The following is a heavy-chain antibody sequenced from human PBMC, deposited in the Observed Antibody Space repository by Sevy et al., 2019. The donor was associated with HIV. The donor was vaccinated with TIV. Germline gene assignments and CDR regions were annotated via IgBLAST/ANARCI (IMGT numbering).Heavy chain of an antibody. J-gene: IGHJ6*02. CDR2: INSDGSST. CDR1: GFTFSSYW. V-gene: IGHV3-74*01. Sequence: GGSLRLSCAASGFTFSSYWMHWVRQAPGKGLVWVSRINSDGSSTSYADSVKGRFTISRDNAKNTLYLQMNSLRAEDTAVYYCDRVWGCSGGSCYPYYYYGMDVWGQGTTVTVSS. D-gene: IGHD2-15*01. CDR3: DRVWGCSGGSCYPYYYYGMDV.